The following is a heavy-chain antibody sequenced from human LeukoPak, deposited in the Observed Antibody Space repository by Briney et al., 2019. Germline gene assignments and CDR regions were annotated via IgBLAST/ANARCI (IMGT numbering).Heavy chain of an antibody. Sequence: GGSLTLSCAASGFTFSSYWMSWVRQAPGKGLEWVANIKQDGSEKYYVDSVKGRCTISRDNAKNSLYLQMNSLRAEDTAVYYCARAPYGDYRAEYFQHWGQGTLVTVSS. CDR2: IKQDGSEK. CDR3: ARAPYGDYRAEYFQH. J-gene: IGHJ1*01. D-gene: IGHD4-17*01. CDR1: GFTFSSYW. V-gene: IGHV3-7*01.